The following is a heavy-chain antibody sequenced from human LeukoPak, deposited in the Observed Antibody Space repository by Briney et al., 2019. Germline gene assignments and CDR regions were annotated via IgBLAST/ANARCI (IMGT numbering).Heavy chain of an antibody. J-gene: IGHJ4*02. D-gene: IGHD5-12*01. Sequence: SETLSLTCTVSSGSIGSYYWSWIRQPPGKGLEWIGYIYYSGSTNYNPSLKSRVTISVDTSKNQFSLKLRSVTAADTAVYYCARVSGYDWESFCDYWGQGTLGTVSS. CDR3: ARVSGYDWESFCDY. V-gene: IGHV4-59*01. CDR2: IYYSGST. CDR1: SGSIGSYY.